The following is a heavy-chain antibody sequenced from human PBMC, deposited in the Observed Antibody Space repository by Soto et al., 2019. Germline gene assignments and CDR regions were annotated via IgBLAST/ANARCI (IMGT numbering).Heavy chain of an antibody. Sequence: SETLSLTCAVYGGSFSGYYWSWIRQPPGKGLEWIGEINHSGSANYNPSLKSRVTISVDTSKNQFSLKLSSVTAADTAVYYCARGLKDYIWGSYRYDYWGQGTLVTVSS. CDR2: INHSGSA. V-gene: IGHV4-34*01. D-gene: IGHD3-16*02. J-gene: IGHJ4*02. CDR1: GGSFSGYY. CDR3: ARGLKDYIWGSYRYDY.